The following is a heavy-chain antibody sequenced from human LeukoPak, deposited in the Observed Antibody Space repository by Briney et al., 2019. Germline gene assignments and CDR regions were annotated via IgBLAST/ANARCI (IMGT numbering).Heavy chain of an antibody. V-gene: IGHV1-2*02. Sequence: GASVKVSCKASGYTFTGYYMHWVRQAPGQGLEWMGWINPNSGGTNYAQKFQGRVTMTRDTSISTAYMELSRLRSDDTAVYYCAGQADYDFWSGYFSPPFDYWGQGTLVTVSS. D-gene: IGHD3-3*01. CDR3: AGQADYDFWSGYFSPPFDY. CDR1: GYTFTGYY. CDR2: INPNSGGT. J-gene: IGHJ4*02.